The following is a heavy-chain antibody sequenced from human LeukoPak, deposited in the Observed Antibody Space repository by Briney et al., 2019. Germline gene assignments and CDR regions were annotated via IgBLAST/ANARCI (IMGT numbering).Heavy chain of an antibody. V-gene: IGHV4-4*07. CDR2: IYTSGST. D-gene: IGHD2-2*02. CDR1: GGSISSYY. J-gene: IGHJ4*02. Sequence: SETLSLTCTVSGGSISSYYWSWIRQPAGKGLEWIGRIYTSGSTNYNPSLKSRVTMSVDTSKNQFSLKLSSVTAADTAVYYCARGLSYCSSTSCYTVDYWGQGTLVTVSS. CDR3: ARGLSYCSSTSCYTVDY.